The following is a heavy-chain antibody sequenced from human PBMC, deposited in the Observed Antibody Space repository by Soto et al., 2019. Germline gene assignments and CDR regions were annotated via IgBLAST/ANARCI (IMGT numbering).Heavy chain of an antibody. Sequence: EVQLVESGGGLVKPGGSLRLSCAAFGFTFSSYSMNWVRQAPGKGLEGVSSISSSSSYIYYADSVKGRFTISRDNAKNSLYLQMNSLRAEDTAVYYCARAAYSSSYCDYWGQGTLVTVSS. CDR1: GFTFSSYS. CDR2: ISSSSSYI. V-gene: IGHV3-21*01. D-gene: IGHD6-13*01. CDR3: ARAAYSSSYCDY. J-gene: IGHJ4*02.